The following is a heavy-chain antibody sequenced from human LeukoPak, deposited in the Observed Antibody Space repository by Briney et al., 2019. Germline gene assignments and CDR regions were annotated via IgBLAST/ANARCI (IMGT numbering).Heavy chain of an antibody. CDR2: ISGSSFYI. J-gene: IGHJ4*02. Sequence: GGSLRLSCAASGFIFSSCSMNWVRQAPGKGLEWVSSISGSSFYINYADSVRGRFTVSRDNAENSVYLQMSSLRDEDTAVYYCARIRDPYGYAHLDLWGQGTLVTVST. CDR1: GFIFSSCS. V-gene: IGHV3-21*01. D-gene: IGHD5-18*01. CDR3: ARIRDPYGYAHLDL.